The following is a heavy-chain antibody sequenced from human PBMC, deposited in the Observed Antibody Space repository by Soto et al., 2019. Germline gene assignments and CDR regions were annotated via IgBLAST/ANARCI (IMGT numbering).Heavy chain of an antibody. CDR3: ARINIAGTFYYDN. J-gene: IGHJ4*02. Sequence: LSLTCSVSGGSISSGDYYWSWVRQPPGKGLEWIGYIYYSGSAYYNPSLKTRLAMSVDTSNNHFSLKLSSVTVADTAVYYCARINIAGTFYYDNWGQGTPVTVSS. D-gene: IGHD6-13*01. CDR1: GGSISSGDYY. V-gene: IGHV4-30-4*01. CDR2: IYYSGSA.